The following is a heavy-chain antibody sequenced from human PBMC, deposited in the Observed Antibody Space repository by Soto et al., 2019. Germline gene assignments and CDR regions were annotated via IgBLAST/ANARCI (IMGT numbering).Heavy chain of an antibody. CDR3: ARLHYDILTGYWPWYFDY. CDR2: IYYSGST. J-gene: IGHJ4*02. D-gene: IGHD3-9*01. V-gene: IGHV4-59*01. Sequence: SETLSLTCTASGGSISSYYWSWIRQPPGKGLEWIGYIYYSGSTNYNPSLKSRVTVSVDTSKNQFSLKLSSVTAADTAVYYCARLHYDILTGYWPWYFDYWGQGTLVTVSS. CDR1: GGSISSYY.